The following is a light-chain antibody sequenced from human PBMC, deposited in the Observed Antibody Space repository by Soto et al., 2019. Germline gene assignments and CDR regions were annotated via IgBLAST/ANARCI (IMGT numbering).Light chain of an antibody. CDR1: QSVSSD. CDR3: LQYNNWRT. Sequence: EIVMTRSPATLSVSPGERATLSCRASQSVSSDLAWFQQKPGQSPRLLIYGASTRATGVPARFSGSGSGTEFTLTITSLQSEDFAVYYCLQYNNWRTFGQGTKVEIK. J-gene: IGKJ1*01. CDR2: GAS. V-gene: IGKV3-15*01.